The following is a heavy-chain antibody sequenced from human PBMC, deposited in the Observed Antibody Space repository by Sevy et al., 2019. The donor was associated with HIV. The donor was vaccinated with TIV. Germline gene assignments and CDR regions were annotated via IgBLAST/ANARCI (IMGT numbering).Heavy chain of an antibody. CDR1: GFIFSDYY. Sequence: GGSLRLSCTASGFIFSDYYMSWVRQVPGKRLEWVSSIGRSGDITGYGDSVKGRFTVSRDDSKNTLYLHMNSLRVEDTDVDDCGKGEAWSTRVGIDPWGQGTLVTVSS. CDR2: IGRSGDIT. J-gene: IGHJ5*02. D-gene: IGHD2-15*01. V-gene: IGHV3-23*01. CDR3: GKGEAWSTRVGIDP.